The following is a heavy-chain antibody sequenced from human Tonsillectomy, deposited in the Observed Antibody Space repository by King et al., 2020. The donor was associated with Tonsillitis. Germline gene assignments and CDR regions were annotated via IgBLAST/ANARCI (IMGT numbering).Heavy chain of an antibody. V-gene: IGHV1-69*01. J-gene: IGHJ6*02. CDR1: GGTFSSYA. CDR3: ASRSGGRDYYYYGLDV. D-gene: IGHD2-15*01. Sequence: VQLVESGAEVKKPGSSVKVSCKASGGTFSSYAISWVRQAPGQGLEWMGGIIPIFGTTNYAQKFQGRVTITADESTSTAYTDLISLRSEDTAVYYCASRSGGRDYYYYGLDVWGQGTTVTVPS. CDR2: IIPIFGTT.